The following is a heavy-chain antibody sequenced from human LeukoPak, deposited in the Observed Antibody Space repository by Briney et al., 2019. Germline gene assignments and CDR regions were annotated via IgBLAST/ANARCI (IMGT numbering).Heavy chain of an antibody. CDR3: VRVGQGSTPLDY. CDR2: ISTDGSRP. Sequence: GSLRLSCATSGFTFSSHWMHWVRPAPGKGLVWVSGISTDGSRPRYADSVNGRFTISRDNAKNTLYLQMNSLRAEDTAVYFCVRVGQGSTPLDYWGQGTLVTVSS. J-gene: IGHJ4*02. V-gene: IGHV3-74*01. CDR1: GFTFSSHW. D-gene: IGHD2-15*01.